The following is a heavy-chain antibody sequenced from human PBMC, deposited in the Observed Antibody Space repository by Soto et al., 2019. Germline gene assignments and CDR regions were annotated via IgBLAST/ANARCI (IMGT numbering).Heavy chain of an antibody. CDR2: IYYSGST. CDR3: ARVGSSIAVGPFYY. V-gene: IGHV4-30-4*01. J-gene: IGHJ4*02. D-gene: IGHD6-6*01. Sequence: SETLSLTCTVSGGSISSGDYYWSWIRQPPGKGLEWIGYIYYSGSTYYNPSLKSRVTISLDTSKNQFSLKLSSVTAADTAVYYCARVGSSIAVGPFYYWGQGTLVTVSS. CDR1: GGSISSGDYY.